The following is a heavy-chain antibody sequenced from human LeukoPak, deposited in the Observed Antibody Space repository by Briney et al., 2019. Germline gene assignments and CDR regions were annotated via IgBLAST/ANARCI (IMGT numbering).Heavy chain of an antibody. D-gene: IGHD2-21*02. CDR3: ARDPQVTAIDY. CDR1: GWSFSGYY. CDR2: INHSGST. V-gene: IGHV4-34*01. Sequence: PSETLSLTCAVYGWSFSGYYWNWIRQPPGKGLEWIGEINHSGSTNYNPSLKSRVTISVDTSKNQFSLKLSSVTAADTAVYYCARDPQVTAIDYWGQGTLVTVSS. J-gene: IGHJ4*02.